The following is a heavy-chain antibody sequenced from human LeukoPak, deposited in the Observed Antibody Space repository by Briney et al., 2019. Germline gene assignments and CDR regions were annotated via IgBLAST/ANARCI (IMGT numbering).Heavy chain of an antibody. Sequence: GGSLRLSCAASGFIFSNYGMSWARQAPGKGLEWVASINHNGNVNYYVDSVKGRFTISRDNAKNSLYLQMSNLRAEDTAVYFCARGGGLDVWGQGATVTVSS. D-gene: IGHD3-16*01. CDR1: GFIFSNYG. CDR2: INHNGNVN. V-gene: IGHV3-7*03. CDR3: ARGGGLDV. J-gene: IGHJ6*02.